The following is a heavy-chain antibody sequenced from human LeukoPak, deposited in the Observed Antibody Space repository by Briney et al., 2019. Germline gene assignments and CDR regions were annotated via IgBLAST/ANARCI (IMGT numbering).Heavy chain of an antibody. V-gene: IGHV3-74*01. Sequence: GGSLRLSCAASGITFGNNWMHWVRQGPGKGLVWISRINSDGGGAIYADSVKGRFTVSRDNARNTLYLQMNSLRAEDTAVYYCVRDLPHKWFDTWGQGTLVTVSS. CDR1: GITFGNNW. CDR2: INSDGGGA. CDR3: VRDLPHKWFDT. J-gene: IGHJ5*02.